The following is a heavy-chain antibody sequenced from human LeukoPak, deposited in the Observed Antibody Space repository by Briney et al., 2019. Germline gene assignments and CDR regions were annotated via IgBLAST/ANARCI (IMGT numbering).Heavy chain of an antibody. CDR1: GGTFSSYA. Sequence: ASVKVSCKASGGTFSSYAISWVRQAPGQGLEWMGGIIPIFATANYAQKFQGKVTITADESTSTAYMELSSLRSEDTAIYYCARGWDFDSGGRPTAYVYWGQGTLVSVS. CDR2: IIPIFATA. V-gene: IGHV1-69*13. D-gene: IGHD3-22*01. J-gene: IGHJ4*02. CDR3: ARGWDFDSGGRPTAYVY.